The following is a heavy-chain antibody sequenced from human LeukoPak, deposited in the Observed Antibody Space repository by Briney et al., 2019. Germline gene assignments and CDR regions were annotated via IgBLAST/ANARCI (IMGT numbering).Heavy chain of an antibody. CDR3: ARESLESLDY. J-gene: IGHJ4*02. Sequence: PGGSLRLSCAASGFTLSSYEMNWVRQAPGKGLEWVSYIGGGSTIYYADSVKGRFTISRDNSKNTLYLQMNSLRAEDTAVYYCARESLESLDYWGQGTLLTVSS. CDR2: IGGGSTI. CDR1: GFTLSSYE. V-gene: IGHV3-48*03.